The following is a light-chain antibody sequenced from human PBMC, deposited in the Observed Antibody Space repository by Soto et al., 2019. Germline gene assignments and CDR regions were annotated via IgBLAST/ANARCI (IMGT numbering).Light chain of an antibody. CDR3: QHYTQWPRFT. CDR1: QSVGSN. V-gene: IGKV3-15*01. Sequence: VMTQSPVTLSVSPGERATLSCRASQSVGSNLAWYQQKPGQAPRLLVFSSSTRATDVPARFTGSGSGTEFTLTVSSLQSEDVAVYFCQHYTQWPRFTFGQGTRLEIK. J-gene: IGKJ2*01. CDR2: SSS.